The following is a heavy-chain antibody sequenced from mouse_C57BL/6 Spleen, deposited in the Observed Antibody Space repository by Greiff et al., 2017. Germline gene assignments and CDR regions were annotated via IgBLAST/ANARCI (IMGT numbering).Heavy chain of an antibody. J-gene: IGHJ2*01. D-gene: IGHD2-5*01. CDR3: ARESNYVYYFDY. CDR2: IYPGDGDT. V-gene: IGHV1-82*01. Sequence: QVQLQQSGPELVKPGASVKISCKASGYAFSSSWMNWVKQRPGKGLEWIGRIYPGDGDTNYNGKFKGKATLTADKSSSTAYMQLSSLTSEDSAVYVCARESNYVYYFDYWGQGTTLTVSS. CDR1: GYAFSSSW.